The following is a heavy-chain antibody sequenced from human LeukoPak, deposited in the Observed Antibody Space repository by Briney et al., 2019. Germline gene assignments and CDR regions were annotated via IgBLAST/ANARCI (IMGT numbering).Heavy chain of an antibody. CDR3: ARVSDYSNYGRMGYYYYYMDV. Sequence: PSETLSLTCTVSGGSISSSSYYWGWIRQPPGKGLEWIGSIYYSGSTYYNPSLKSRVTISVDTSKNQFSLKLSSVTAADTAVYYCARVSDYSNYGRMGYYYYYMDVWGKGTTVTVSS. V-gene: IGHV4-39*07. CDR2: IYYSGST. D-gene: IGHD4-11*01. CDR1: GGSISSSSYY. J-gene: IGHJ6*03.